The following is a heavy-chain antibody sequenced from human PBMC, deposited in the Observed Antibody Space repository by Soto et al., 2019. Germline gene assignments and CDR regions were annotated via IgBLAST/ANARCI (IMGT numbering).Heavy chain of an antibody. V-gene: IGHV4-34*01. D-gene: IGHD3-10*01. CDR1: GGSFSGYY. CDR3: ARGMVRGEQYIQINGYYYYYMDV. J-gene: IGHJ6*03. Sequence: SETLSLTCAVYGGSFSGYYWSWIRQPPGKGLEWIGEINHIGSTNYNPSLKCRVTISVDTSKNQFSLKLSSVTAADTAVYYCARGMVRGEQYIQINGYYYYYMDVWGKGTTVTVSS. CDR2: INHIGST.